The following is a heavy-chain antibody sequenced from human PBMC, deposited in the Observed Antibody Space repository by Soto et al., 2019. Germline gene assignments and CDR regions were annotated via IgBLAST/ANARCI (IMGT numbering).Heavy chain of an antibody. CDR2: INPSGGST. J-gene: IGHJ4*02. CDR1: GYTFNSYY. V-gene: IGHV1-46*02. Sequence: ASVKVSCKASGYTFNSYYMHWVRQAPGQGLEWMGIINPSGGSTSYAQKFQGRVTMTRDTSTSTVYMELSSLRSEDTAVYYCARGGSDSSGYYLKEDFDYWGQGTLVTVSS. CDR3: ARGGSDSSGYYLKEDFDY. D-gene: IGHD3-22*01.